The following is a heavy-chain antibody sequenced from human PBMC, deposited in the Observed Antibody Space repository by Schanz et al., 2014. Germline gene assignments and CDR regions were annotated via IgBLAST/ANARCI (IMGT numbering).Heavy chain of an antibody. D-gene: IGHD2-2*01. J-gene: IGHJ4*02. Sequence: QVQLVQSWAEVKGPGASVKVSCKASGGTFNSYTINWVRQAPGQGLEWMGRIIPILGIATYAQKFQGRVSITADTSTNTAYMELRSLRSEDTAVYYCARAPTAYCSDTSCLGTPFDYWGQGTLVTVSS. V-gene: IGHV1-69*02. CDR2: IIPILGIA. CDR3: ARAPTAYCSDTSCLGTPFDY. CDR1: GGTFNSYT.